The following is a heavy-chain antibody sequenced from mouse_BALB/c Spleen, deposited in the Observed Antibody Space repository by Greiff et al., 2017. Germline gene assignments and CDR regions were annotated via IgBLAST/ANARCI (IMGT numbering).Heavy chain of an antibody. Sequence: EVQLVESGAGLVKPGGSLKLSCAASGFTFSSYAMSWVRQTPEQRLEWVASISRSGSTYYPDSVKGRVTISRDNARNILYLQMSSLRSEDTAMYYGTRDSYGYYFDYWGQGTTLTVSS. D-gene: IGHD3-3*01. CDR2: ISRSGST. V-gene: IGHV5-6-5*01. CDR3: TRDSYGYYFDY. J-gene: IGHJ2*01. CDR1: GFTFSSYA.